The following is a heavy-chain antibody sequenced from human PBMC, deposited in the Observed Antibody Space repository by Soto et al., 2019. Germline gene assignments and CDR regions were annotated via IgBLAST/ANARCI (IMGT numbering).Heavy chain of an antibody. CDR3: ARRMGLFAEAVAGTRNWFDP. J-gene: IGHJ5*02. V-gene: IGHV4-61*01. D-gene: IGHD6-19*01. CDR2: IYYSGST. CDR1: GGSVSSGSYY. Sequence: TSETLSLTCTVSGGSVSSGSYYWSWIRQPPGKGLEWIGYIYYSGSTNYNPSLKSRVTISVDTSKNQFSLKLSSVTAADTAVYYCARRMGLFAEAVAGTRNWFDPWGQGTLVTVSS.